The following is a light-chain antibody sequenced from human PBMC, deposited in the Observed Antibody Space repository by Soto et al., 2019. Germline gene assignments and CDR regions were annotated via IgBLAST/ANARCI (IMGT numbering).Light chain of an antibody. Sequence: DIVMTQSPDSLAVSLGERATINCKSSQSVLYSSNNKNYLAWYQQKPGQPPKLLIYWASTRESGVPDRFSGSGSGTDFTLTISSLQAEDVGVYYCQQYYSPPWTFGQGTKLEIK. CDR1: QSVLYSSNNKNY. V-gene: IGKV4-1*01. CDR2: WAS. CDR3: QQYYSPPWT. J-gene: IGKJ2*01.